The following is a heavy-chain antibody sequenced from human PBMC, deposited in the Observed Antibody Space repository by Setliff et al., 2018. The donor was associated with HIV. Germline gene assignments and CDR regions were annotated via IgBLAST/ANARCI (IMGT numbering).Heavy chain of an antibody. CDR1: GGSMSSYY. J-gene: IGHJ4*02. CDR3: ARNRVPSSL. D-gene: IGHD3-10*01. V-gene: IGHV4-59*01. CDR2: IYYTGST. Sequence: SETLSLTCTVSGGSMSSYYWSWIRQPPGKGLEWIGSIYYTGSTDYNPSLMSRVTISLDTPKNQFSLKLNSVVAADTAVYYCARNRVPSSLWGQGTLVTVSS.